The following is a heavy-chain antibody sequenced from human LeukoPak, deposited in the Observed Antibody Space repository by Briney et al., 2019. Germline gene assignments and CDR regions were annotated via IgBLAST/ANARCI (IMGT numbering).Heavy chain of an antibody. CDR3: ARAKLASGYYYWDY. D-gene: IGHD3-3*01. J-gene: IGHJ4*02. Sequence: SETLSLTCTVSGGSISSYYWSWIRQPPGKGLEWIGYIYYSGSTNYNSSLKSRVTISVDTSKNQFSLKLSSVTAADTAVYYCARAKLASGYYYWDYWGQGTLVTVSS. CDR1: GGSISSYY. V-gene: IGHV4-59*01. CDR2: IYYSGST.